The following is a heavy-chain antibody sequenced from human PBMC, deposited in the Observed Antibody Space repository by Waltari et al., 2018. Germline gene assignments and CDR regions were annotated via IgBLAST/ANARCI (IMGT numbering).Heavy chain of an antibody. CDR2: IIPIVGTA. Sequence: QVQLVQSGAEVKKPGSSVKVSCKASGGTFSSYAISWVRQAPGQGLEWMGMIIPIVGTANYAQKFQGRVTITADKSTSSAYMELSSLRSEDTAVYYCAVFPPKNYFDYWGQGTLVTVSS. CDR1: GGTFSSYA. CDR3: AVFPPKNYFDY. J-gene: IGHJ4*02. V-gene: IGHV1-69*08.